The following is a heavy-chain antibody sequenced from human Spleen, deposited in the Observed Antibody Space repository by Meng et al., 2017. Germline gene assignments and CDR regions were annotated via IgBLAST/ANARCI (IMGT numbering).Heavy chain of an antibody. D-gene: IGHD1-26*01. CDR3: ARDYSGGYNY. CDR1: GFTFRDYD. J-gene: IGHJ4*02. Sequence: CAGSGFTFRDYDRDWRRVAEGMGMGWVLCIMTSGSTIYYAGSVKGRFTISRDNDKNSLYLKMNSLGAEDTAVYSCARDYSGGYNYWGQGTLVTVSS. V-gene: IGHV3-11*01. CDR2: IMTSGSTI.